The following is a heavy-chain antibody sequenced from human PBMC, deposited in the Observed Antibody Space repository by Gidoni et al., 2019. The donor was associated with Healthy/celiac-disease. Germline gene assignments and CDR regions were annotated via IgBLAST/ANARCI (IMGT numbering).Heavy chain of an antibody. CDR3: AKDRGYCTNGVCYPEYYFDY. CDR1: GFTFSSYA. CDR2: ISGSGGST. J-gene: IGHJ4*02. D-gene: IGHD2-8*01. Sequence: VQLLESGGGLVQPGGSLRLSCAASGFTFSSYALSWVRQAPGKGLEWVSAISGSGGSTYYADSVKGRFTISRDNSKNTLYLQMNSLRAEDTAVYYCAKDRGYCTNGVCYPEYYFDYWGQGTLVTVSS. V-gene: IGHV3-23*01.